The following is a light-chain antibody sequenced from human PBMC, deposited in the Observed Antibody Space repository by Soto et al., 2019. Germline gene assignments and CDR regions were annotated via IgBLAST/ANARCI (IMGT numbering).Light chain of an antibody. J-gene: IGLJ2*01. CDR1: RSNIGGNA. CDR3: AVWDDNLRGL. Sequence: QSVLTQPPSVSGTPGQRVTISCSGSRSNIGGNAVTWYQQFPGTAPKLLIYANDQRPSGISDRFSGSKSSTSASLATSGLQSEDEADYYCAVWDDNLRGLFGGGTKLTVL. V-gene: IGLV1-44*01. CDR2: AND.